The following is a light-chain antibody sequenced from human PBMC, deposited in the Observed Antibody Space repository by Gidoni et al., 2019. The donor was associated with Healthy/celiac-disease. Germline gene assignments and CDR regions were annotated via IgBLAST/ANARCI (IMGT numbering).Light chain of an antibody. J-gene: IGLJ1*01. CDR3: QSYDSSLSGSYV. CDR1: SSNIGAGYD. CDR2: GNS. V-gene: IGLV1-40*01. Sequence: QSVLTPPPSVSGAPGQRVTISCTGSSSNIGAGYDVHWYQQLPGTASKLLIYGNSNRPSAVPDRFSGSKSGTSASLAITGLQAEDEADYYCQSYDSSLSGSYVFGTGTKVTVL.